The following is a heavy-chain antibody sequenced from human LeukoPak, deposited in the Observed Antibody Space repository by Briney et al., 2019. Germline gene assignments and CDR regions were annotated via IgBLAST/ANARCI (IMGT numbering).Heavy chain of an antibody. CDR3: ANSYDGKIVPFDN. D-gene: IGHD4-23*01. CDR1: DGSISNSF. Sequence: SETLSLTCTVPDGSISNSFWNWVRQPPGEGLEWIAYIHTSGSTNYNPAFKSRVTLSVDTSKSQFSLRLNSLTASDTAVYYCANSYDGKIVPFDNWGQGTLVTVSS. J-gene: IGHJ4*02. CDR2: IHTSGST. V-gene: IGHV4-4*09.